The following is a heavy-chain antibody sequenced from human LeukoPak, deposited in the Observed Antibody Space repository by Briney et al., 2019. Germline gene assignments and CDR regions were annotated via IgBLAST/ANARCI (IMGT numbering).Heavy chain of an antibody. CDR2: IYYKGYT. V-gene: IGHV4-39*07. CDR1: GGSISNSSVY. CDR3: ARDRGYYDILTGYYTGCFDP. D-gene: IGHD3-9*01. J-gene: IGHJ5*02. Sequence: SGTLSLTCTVSGGSISNSSVYWGWIRQPPGKGLEWIGTIYYKGYTFYNSSLKSQVILSVDTSKNQFSLKVTSVTAADTAVYYCARDRGYYDILTGYYTGCFDPWGQGTLVTVSS.